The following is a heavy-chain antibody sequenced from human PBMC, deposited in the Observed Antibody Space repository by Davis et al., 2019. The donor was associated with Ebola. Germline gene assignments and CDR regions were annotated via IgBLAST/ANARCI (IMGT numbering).Heavy chain of an antibody. CDR1: GFTFSSYG. V-gene: IGHV3-30*02. J-gene: IGHJ4*02. CDR2: IRYDGNNK. CDR3: AKGDCDSTSCLGAIDY. D-gene: IGHD2-2*01. Sequence: GESLKISCAAAGFTFSSYGMHWVRQAPGKGLEWLAFIRYDGNNKYYGDSVKGRFTISRDNSRNTLYVQMNSLRAEDTAVYYCAKGDCDSTSCLGAIDYWGQGTLVSVSS.